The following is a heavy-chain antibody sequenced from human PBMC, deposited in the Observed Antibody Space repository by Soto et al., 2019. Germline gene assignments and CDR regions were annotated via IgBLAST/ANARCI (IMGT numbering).Heavy chain of an antibody. V-gene: IGHV1-69*06. J-gene: IGHJ4*02. D-gene: IGHD3-22*01. CDR1: GGSFSSYA. Sequence: SVKLSWKTSGGSFSSYAISWVRQAPGQGLEWMGGIIPIFGTANYAQKFQGRVTITADKATSTAYMELSSTRAEDTAVYYCERGNYYDSSGYHRQLYYLDYWGEATLVTVSS. CDR3: ERGNYYDSSGYHRQLYYLDY. CDR2: IIPIFGTA.